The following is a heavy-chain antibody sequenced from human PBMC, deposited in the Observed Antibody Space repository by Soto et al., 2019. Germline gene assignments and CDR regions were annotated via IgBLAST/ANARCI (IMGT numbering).Heavy chain of an antibody. V-gene: IGHV4-34*01. D-gene: IGHD6-6*01. CDR3: ARGAYSSSYLHQYYFDY. CDR1: GGSFSGYY. Sequence: NPSETLSLTCAVYGGSFSGYYWSWIRQPPGKGLEWIGEINHSGSTNYNPSLKSRVTISVDTSKNQFSLKLSSVTAADTAVYYCARGAYSSSYLHQYYFDYWGQGTLVTVSS. J-gene: IGHJ4*02. CDR2: INHSGST.